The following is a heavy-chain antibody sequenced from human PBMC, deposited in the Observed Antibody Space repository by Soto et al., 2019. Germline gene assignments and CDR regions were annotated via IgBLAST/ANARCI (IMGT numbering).Heavy chain of an antibody. J-gene: IGHJ3*02. V-gene: IGHV3-23*01. CDR2: ISGSGGST. CDR1: GFTFSSYA. CDR3: AKDHSGYYDSRNAFDI. D-gene: IGHD3-22*01. Sequence: GGSLRLSCAASGFTFSSYAMSWVRQAPGKGLEWVSAISGSGGSTYYADSVKGRFTISRDNSKNTLYLQMNSLRAEDMAVYYCAKDHSGYYDSRNAFDIWGQGTMVTVSS.